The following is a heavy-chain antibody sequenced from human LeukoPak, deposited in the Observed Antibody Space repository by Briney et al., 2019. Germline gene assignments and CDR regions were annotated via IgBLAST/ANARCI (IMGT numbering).Heavy chain of an antibody. Sequence: ALVKVSCKVSGYTLTELSMHWVRQAPGKGLEWMGGFDPEDGETIYAQKFQGRVTMTEDTSTVTAYMELSSLRSEDTAVYYCATYDTGDAFDIWGQGTMVTVSS. CDR2: FDPEDGET. J-gene: IGHJ3*02. V-gene: IGHV1-24*01. CDR3: ATYDTGDAFDI. D-gene: IGHD3-10*01. CDR1: GYTLTELS.